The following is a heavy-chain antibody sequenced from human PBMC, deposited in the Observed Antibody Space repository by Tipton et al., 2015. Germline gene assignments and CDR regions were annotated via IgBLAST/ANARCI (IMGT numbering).Heavy chain of an antibody. CDR1: GFSFGIYA. V-gene: IGHV3-23*01. J-gene: IGHJ4*02. D-gene: IGHD3-22*01. Sequence: SLRLSCAASGFSFGIYAMNWVRQAPGKGPEWVSGISAGGESTRYADSVKGRFTISRNNFKETLFLQMSSLRAEDTAVYYCAKVTGSMIVVVPKGWIDYWGQGTLVTVSS. CDR2: ISAGGEST. CDR3: AKVTGSMIVVVPKGWIDY.